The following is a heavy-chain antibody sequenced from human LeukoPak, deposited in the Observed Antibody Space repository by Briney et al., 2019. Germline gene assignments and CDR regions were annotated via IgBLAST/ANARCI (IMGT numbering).Heavy chain of an antibody. J-gene: IGHJ4*02. CDR3: ARWGHFDTSGYFVADY. CDR2: IHYTGTT. D-gene: IGHD3-22*01. V-gene: IGHV4-59*01. CDR1: DGSISSYY. Sequence: SETLSLTCTVSDGSISSYYWNWFRQPPGKGLEWIGHIHYTGTTHYNPSLQSRVSISIDTSKNQFSLKLRSVTAVDTAVYYCARWGHFDTSGYFVADYWGQGTLITVSS.